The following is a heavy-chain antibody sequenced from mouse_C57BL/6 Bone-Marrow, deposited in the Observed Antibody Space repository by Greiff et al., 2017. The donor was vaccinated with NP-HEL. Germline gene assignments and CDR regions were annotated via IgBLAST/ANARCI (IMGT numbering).Heavy chain of an antibody. V-gene: IGHV1-85*01. CDR1: GYTFTSYD. D-gene: IGHD4-1*01. CDR3: ARELWDWFAY. J-gene: IGHJ3*01. Sequence: QVQLMQSGPELVKPGDSVKLSCKASGYTFTSYDINWVNQRPGQGLEWIGWIYPRDGSTKYNEKFKGKATLTVDTSSSTAYMELHSMTSEDAAVYFCARELWDWFAYWGRGTLVTVSA. CDR2: IYPRDGST.